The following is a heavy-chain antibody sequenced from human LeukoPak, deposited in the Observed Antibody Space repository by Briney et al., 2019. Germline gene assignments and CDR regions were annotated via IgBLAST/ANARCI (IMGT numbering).Heavy chain of an antibody. CDR2: IIPILGIA. Sequence: GASVTVSCKASGGTFSSYAISWVRQAPGQGLEWMGRIIPILGIANYAQKFQGRVTITADKSTSTAYMELSSLRSDDTAVYYCARNYYDYVWGSYRLMGYFDYWGQGTLVTVSS. J-gene: IGHJ4*02. V-gene: IGHV1-69*04. CDR1: GGTFSSYA. CDR3: ARNYYDYVWGSYRLMGYFDY. D-gene: IGHD3-16*02.